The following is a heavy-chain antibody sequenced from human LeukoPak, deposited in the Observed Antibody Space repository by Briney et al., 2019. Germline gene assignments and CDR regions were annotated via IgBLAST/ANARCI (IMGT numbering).Heavy chain of an antibody. CDR1: GFTFSSYG. CDR2: IRYDGSNK. D-gene: IGHD4-17*01. V-gene: IGHV3-30*02. Sequence: PGGSLRLSRAASGFTFSSYGMHWVRQAPGKGLEWVAFIRYDGSNKYYADSVKGRFTISRDNSKNTLYLQMNSLRAEDTAVYYCAKDHAVTYAYDYWGQGALVTVSS. CDR3: AKDHAVTYAYDY. J-gene: IGHJ4*02.